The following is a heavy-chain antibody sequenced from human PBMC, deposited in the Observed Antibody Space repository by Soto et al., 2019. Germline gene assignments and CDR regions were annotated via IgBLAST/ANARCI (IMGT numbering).Heavy chain of an antibody. CDR1: GGSFSGYY. V-gene: IGHV4-34*01. CDR2: INHSGST. CDR3: ARGSVAGRVVYYFDY. D-gene: IGHD6-19*01. Sequence: PSETLSLTCAVYGGSFSGYYWSWIRQPPGKGLEWIGEINHSGSTNYNPSLKSRVTISVDTSKNQFSLKLSSVTAADTAVYYCARGSVAGRVVYYFDYWGQGTLVTVSS. J-gene: IGHJ4*02.